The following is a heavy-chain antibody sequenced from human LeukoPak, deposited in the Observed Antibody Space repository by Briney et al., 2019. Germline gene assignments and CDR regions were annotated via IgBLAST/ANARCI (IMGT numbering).Heavy chain of an antibody. CDR2: ISSSSSYI. J-gene: IGHJ4*02. Sequence: GGSLRLSCAASGFTFSSYSMNWVRQAPGKGLEWVSSISSSSSYIYYADSVKGRFTISRDNAKNSLYLQMNSLRAEDTAVYYCVVREVTSPPLDYWGQGTLVTVSS. D-gene: IGHD3-10*01. CDR3: VVREVTSPPLDY. CDR1: GFTFSSYS. V-gene: IGHV3-21*01.